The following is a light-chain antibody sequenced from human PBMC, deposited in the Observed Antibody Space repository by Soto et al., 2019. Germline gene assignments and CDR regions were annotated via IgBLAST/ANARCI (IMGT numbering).Light chain of an antibody. CDR2: GAS. CDR3: QQYGSSSIT. CDR1: QSVSSSY. J-gene: IGKJ1*01. V-gene: IGKV3-20*01. Sequence: EIVLTQSPGTLSLSPGEIATLSFRASQSVSSSYLAWYQQKPGQAPRLLIYGASSRATGIPDRFRGIGSGTDFTLTISRLEPEDFAVYYCQQYGSSSITFGQGTKVDI.